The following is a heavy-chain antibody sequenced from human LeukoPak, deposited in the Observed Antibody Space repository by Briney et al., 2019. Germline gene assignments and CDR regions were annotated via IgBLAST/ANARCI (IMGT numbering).Heavy chain of an antibody. CDR2: IKSKADGGTT. V-gene: IGHV3-15*01. CDR3: ATDGGYSSGDCLSYFDY. J-gene: IGHJ4*02. CDR1: GFTFSSAW. Sequence: PGGSLRLSCAASGFTFSSAWLSWVRQAPGKGLEWIGRIKSKADGGTTDYAAPVKGRFTISRDDSKNTLYLQMSSLRTEDTAVYYCATDGGYSSGDCLSYFDYWGQGTLVTVSS. D-gene: IGHD2-21*02.